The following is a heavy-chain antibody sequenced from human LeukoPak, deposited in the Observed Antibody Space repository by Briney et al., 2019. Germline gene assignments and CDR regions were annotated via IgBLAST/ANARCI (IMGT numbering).Heavy chain of an antibody. J-gene: IGHJ4*02. CDR3: AQDLAWGAFDH. D-gene: IGHD7-27*01. V-gene: IGHV3-23*01. CDR1: RFTFSSYG. CDR2: ISPSGGGT. Sequence: GGTLRLSCAASRFTFSSYGMSWVRQAPGKGLEWVSGISPSGGGTYYADSVKGRFTISRDDSKNTLSLQMNSLRVEDTAVYYCAQDLAWGAFDHWGQGTLVTVSS.